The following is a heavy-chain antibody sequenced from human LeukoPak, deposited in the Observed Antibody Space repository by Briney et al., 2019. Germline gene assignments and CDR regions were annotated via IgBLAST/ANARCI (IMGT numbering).Heavy chain of an antibody. J-gene: IGHJ4*02. CDR1: GFTFSSYS. V-gene: IGHV3-21*01. Sequence: GGSLILSCAASGFTFSSYSMNWVRQAPGKGLEWVSSISSSSSYIYYADSVKGRFTISRDNAKNSLYLQMNSLRAEDTAVYYCATERIAAAGTGRDYWGQGTLVTVSS. D-gene: IGHD6-13*01. CDR3: ATERIAAAGTGRDY. CDR2: ISSSSSYI.